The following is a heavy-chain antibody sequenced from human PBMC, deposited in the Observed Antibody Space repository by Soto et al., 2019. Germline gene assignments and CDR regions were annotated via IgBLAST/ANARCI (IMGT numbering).Heavy chain of an antibody. CDR3: ARGGYYDSSGYYWRYYYGMDV. D-gene: IGHD3-22*01. J-gene: IGHJ6*02. CDR2: INHSGST. CDR1: GGSFSGYY. V-gene: IGHV4-34*01. Sequence: PSETLSLTCAVYGGSFSGYYWSWIRQPPGKGLEWIGEINHSGSTNYNPSLKSRVTISVDTSKNQFPLKLSSVTAADTAVYYCARGGYYDSSGYYWRYYYGMDVWGQGTTVT.